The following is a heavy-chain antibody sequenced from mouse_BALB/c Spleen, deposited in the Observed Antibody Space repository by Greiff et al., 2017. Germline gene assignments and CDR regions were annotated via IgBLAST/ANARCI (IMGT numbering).Heavy chain of an antibody. CDR2: IYPGNGGT. CDR3: ARGDYDAMDY. J-gene: IGHJ4*01. CDR1: GYTFTSYN. V-gene: IGHV1-12*01. Sequence: QVQLQQSGAELVRSGASVKMSCKASGYTFTSYNMHWVKQTPGQGLEWLGYIYPGNGGTNYNQKFKGKATLTADTSSSTAYMQISSLTSEDSAVYFCARGDYDAMDYWGQGTSVTVSS.